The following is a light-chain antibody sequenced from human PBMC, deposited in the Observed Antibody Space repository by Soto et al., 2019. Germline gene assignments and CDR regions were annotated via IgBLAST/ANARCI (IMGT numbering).Light chain of an antibody. J-gene: IGKJ5*01. CDR2: KVS. CDR3: MQGTHWPIT. CDR1: QSLVHSDGIAY. V-gene: IGKV2-30*02. Sequence: VVMTQSPLSLPVTLGQPASISCRSNQSLVHSDGIAYFSWFRQRPGRSPRRLIYKVSNRDSGVPARFSGRGSGTDFALKISRVEAEDVGVYYGMQGTHWPITFGQGTRLE.